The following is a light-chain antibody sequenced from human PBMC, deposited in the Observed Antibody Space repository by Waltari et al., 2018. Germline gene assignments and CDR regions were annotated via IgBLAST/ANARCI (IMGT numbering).Light chain of an antibody. CDR1: QSVSSGL. CDR3: QQYGSSPRT. CDR2: GAS. V-gene: IGKV3-20*01. Sequence: EIVLTQFPGTLSLSTGERATLSCRASQSVSSGLLAWFQQKPGQAPRLLIYGASRRARGIPDRFRGSGSGTDFTLTISRVDPEDFALYFCQQYGSSPRTFGQGTKVEI. J-gene: IGKJ1*01.